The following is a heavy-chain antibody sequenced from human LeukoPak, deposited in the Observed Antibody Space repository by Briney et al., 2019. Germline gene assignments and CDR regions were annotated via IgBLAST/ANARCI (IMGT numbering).Heavy chain of an antibody. V-gene: IGHV3-23*01. CDR1: EFTFSDYA. D-gene: IGHD5-24*01. CDR2: IDSSGGTT. Sequence: GGSLRLSCAASEFTFSDYAMSWVRQAPGKGLEWVSGIDSSGGTTYYAGSVKGRFTISRDYSKNTLYLQMNSLRAEDTAVYHCAKSPPDNYHYYYGMDVWGQGTTVTVSS. J-gene: IGHJ6*02. CDR3: AKSPPDNYHYYYGMDV.